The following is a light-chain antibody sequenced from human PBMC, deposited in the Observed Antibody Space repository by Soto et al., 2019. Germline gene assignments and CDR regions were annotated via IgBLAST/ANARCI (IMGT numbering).Light chain of an antibody. CDR1: QSVSSS. J-gene: IGKJ3*01. CDR3: QQRRNWPPEVT. Sequence: EIVLTQSPDTLSLSPGERATLSCRASQSVSSSLAWYQQKPGQAPRLLIYDASNRATGIPARFSGSGSGTDFTLTIRSLEPEAFAVYYCQQRRNWPPEVTFGPGTRVDIK. CDR2: DAS. V-gene: IGKV3-11*01.